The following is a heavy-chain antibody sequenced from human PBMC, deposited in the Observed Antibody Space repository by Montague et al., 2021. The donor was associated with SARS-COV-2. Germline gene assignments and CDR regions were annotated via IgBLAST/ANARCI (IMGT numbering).Heavy chain of an antibody. Sequence: SETLSLTCSVSGGPIGITDRYWGWIRQPPGKGLEFIGTIYYTGTIYYNPSLKSRVTISRDTSKNQFSLKVTSVTAADTAVYYCARCLPTGIGGRGYFDFWGQGSLVTVSS. V-gene: IGHV4-39*07. CDR1: GGPIGITDRY. J-gene: IGHJ4*02. CDR2: IYYTGTI. CDR3: ARCLPTGIGGRGYFDF. D-gene: IGHD1-1*01.